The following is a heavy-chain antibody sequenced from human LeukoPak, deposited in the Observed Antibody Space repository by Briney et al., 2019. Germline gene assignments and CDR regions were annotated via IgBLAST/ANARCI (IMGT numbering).Heavy chain of an antibody. V-gene: IGHV3-13*01. CDR2: IGVPGDT. CDR3: VRSPAAGTIELDY. D-gene: IGHD6-13*01. CDR1: GFTFSNHD. J-gene: IGHJ4*02. Sequence: PGGSLRLSCAASGFTFSNHDMHWVRQATGKGLEWVSGIGVPGDTFYPDSVKGRFTISRENAKNSLYLQMHSLRAGDTAVYYCVRSPAAGTIELDYWGQGTLVTVSS.